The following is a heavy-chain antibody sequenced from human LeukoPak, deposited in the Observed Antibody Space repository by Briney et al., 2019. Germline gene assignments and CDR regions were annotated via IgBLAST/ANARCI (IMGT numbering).Heavy chain of an antibody. CDR1: GFNFNNYN. V-gene: IGHV3-48*01. CDR2: ITLSSSTI. J-gene: IGHJ6*04. Sequence: GGSLRLSCVASGFNFNNYNMNWVRQAPGKGLEWVSYITLSSSTIYYADSVKGRFTISRDKAENSVYLQMSSLRAEDTAVYYCAELGITMIGGVWGKGTTVTISS. D-gene: IGHD3-10*02. CDR3: AELGITMIGGV.